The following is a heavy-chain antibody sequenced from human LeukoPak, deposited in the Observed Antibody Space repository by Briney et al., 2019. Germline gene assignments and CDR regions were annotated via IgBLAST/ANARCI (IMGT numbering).Heavy chain of an antibody. CDR2: SGST. D-gene: IGHD4-17*01. J-gene: IGHJ3*02. CDR1: GYSISSGYH. V-gene: IGHV4-38-2*02. Sequence: SETLSLTCTVSGYSISSGYHWGWIRQPPGKGLEWIGSGSTYYNPSLKSRVTISVDTSKNQFSLKLSSVTAADTAVYYCARWYDYGDHGNAFDIWGQGTMVTVSS. CDR3: ARWYDYGDHGNAFDI.